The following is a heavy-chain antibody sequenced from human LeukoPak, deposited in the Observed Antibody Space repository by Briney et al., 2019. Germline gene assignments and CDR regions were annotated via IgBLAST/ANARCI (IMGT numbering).Heavy chain of an antibody. D-gene: IGHD3-22*01. V-gene: IGHV3-48*01. Sequence: PGGSLRLSCAASGFTFSSYSMNWVRQAPGKGLEWVSYISSSSSTIYYADSVEGRFTISRDNAKNSLYLQMNSLRAEDTAVYYCARDSFSSGLYYYYYYMDVLGKGTTVTVSS. CDR3: ARDSFSSGLYYYYYYMDV. CDR1: GFTFSSYS. CDR2: ISSSSSTI. J-gene: IGHJ6*03.